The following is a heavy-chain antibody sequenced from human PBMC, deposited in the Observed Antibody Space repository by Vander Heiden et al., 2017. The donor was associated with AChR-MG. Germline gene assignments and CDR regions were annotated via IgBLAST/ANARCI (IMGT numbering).Heavy chain of an antibody. CDR2: ISSTDNFI. D-gene: IGHD6-19*01. V-gene: IGHV3-21*01. CDR1: DFTLITYT. CDR3: ARVGSGWSLAY. Sequence: EVQLVVSGGGLFKPGGSLTLSCAASDFTLITYTMTWVRQAPGKGLEWISSISSTDNFIDDTDSVKGRFTISRDSAKNSLYLQMNSLRAEDTAVYYCARVGSGWSLAYWGQGTLVTVSS. J-gene: IGHJ4*02.